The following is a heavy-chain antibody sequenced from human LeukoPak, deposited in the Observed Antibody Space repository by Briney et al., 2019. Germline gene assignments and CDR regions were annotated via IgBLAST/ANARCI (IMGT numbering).Heavy chain of an antibody. V-gene: IGHV4-39*01. CDR2: IYHTGTT. J-gene: IGHJ6*03. Sequence: PSETLSLTCTVSGGSISSSIYHGGWIRQPPGKGLEWIGTIYHTGTTHYNPSLKSRLTISVDTSKNQFSLKLSSVTAADTAVYYCARNETTGLQRTPYYHSYVDVWGKGTTVTVSS. CDR1: GGSISSSIYH. CDR3: ARNETTGLQRTPYYHSYVDV. D-gene: IGHD4-11*01.